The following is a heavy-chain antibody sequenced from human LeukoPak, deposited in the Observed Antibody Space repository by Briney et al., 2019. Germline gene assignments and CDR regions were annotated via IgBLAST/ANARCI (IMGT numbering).Heavy chain of an antibody. Sequence: GESLKISCKGSGYSFTSYWIGWVRQMPGKGLEWMGIIYPGDSDTRYSPSFQGQVTISADKSISTAYLQWSSLKASDTAMYYCARHTQGRGYGSGWYIDYWGQGTLVTVSS. J-gene: IGHJ4*02. CDR3: ARHTQGRGYGSGWYIDY. D-gene: IGHD6-19*01. CDR2: IYPGDSDT. V-gene: IGHV5-51*01. CDR1: GYSFTSYW.